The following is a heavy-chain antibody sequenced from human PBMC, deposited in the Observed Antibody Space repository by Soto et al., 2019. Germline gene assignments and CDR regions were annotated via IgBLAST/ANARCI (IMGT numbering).Heavy chain of an antibody. CDR2: ISYDGSNK. D-gene: IGHD6-13*01. CDR3: ARAYSSSWYYFDY. Sequence: PGGSLRLSCAAYGVPFSSYAMHWVRKVPGKGLEWVAVISYDGSNKYYADSVKGRFTISRDNSKNTLYLQMNSLRAEDTAVYYCARAYSSSWYYFDYWGQGTPVTVS. V-gene: IGHV3-30-3*02. J-gene: IGHJ4*02. CDR1: GVPFSSYA.